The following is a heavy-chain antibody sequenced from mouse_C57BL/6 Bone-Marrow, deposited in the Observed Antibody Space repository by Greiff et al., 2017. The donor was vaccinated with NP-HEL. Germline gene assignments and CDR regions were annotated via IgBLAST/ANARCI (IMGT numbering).Heavy chain of an antibody. J-gene: IGHJ3*01. V-gene: IGHV14-4*01. CDR1: GFNIKDDY. Sequence: VQLKESGAELVRPGASVKLSCTASGFNIKDDYMHWVKQRPEQGLEWIGWIDPENGDTEYASKFQGKATITADTSSNTAYLQLSSLTSEDTAVYYCTQGGNYGFAYWGQGTLVTVSA. CDR3: TQGGNYGFAY. CDR2: IDPENGDT. D-gene: IGHD2-1*01.